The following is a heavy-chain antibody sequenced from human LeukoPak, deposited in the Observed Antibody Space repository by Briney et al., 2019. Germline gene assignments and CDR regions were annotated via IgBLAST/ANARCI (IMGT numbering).Heavy chain of an antibody. J-gene: IGHJ5*02. Sequence: ASVKVSCKASGYTFTDYYIHWVRQAPGQGLEWMGWISAYNGNTNYAQKLQGRVTMTTDTSTSTAYMELRSLRSDDTAVYYCAREWGIAVAGTGWFDPWGQGTLVTVSS. CDR1: GYTFTDYY. V-gene: IGHV1-18*04. CDR3: AREWGIAVAGTGWFDP. CDR2: ISAYNGNT. D-gene: IGHD6-19*01.